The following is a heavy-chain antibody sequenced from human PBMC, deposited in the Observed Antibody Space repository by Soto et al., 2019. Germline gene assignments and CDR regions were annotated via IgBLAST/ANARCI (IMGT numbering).Heavy chain of an antibody. CDR3: TTVLTTVTTMRVSEYYYYYMDV. CDR2: IKSKTDGGTT. D-gene: IGHD4-4*01. J-gene: IGHJ6*03. V-gene: IGHV3-15*01. CDR1: GFTFSNAW. Sequence: GGSLRLSCAASGFTFSNAWMSWVRQAPGKGLEWVGRIKSKTDGGTTDYAAPVKGRFTISRDDSKNTLYLQMNSLKTEDTAVYYCTTVLTTVTTMRVSEYYYYYMDVWGKGTTVTVSS.